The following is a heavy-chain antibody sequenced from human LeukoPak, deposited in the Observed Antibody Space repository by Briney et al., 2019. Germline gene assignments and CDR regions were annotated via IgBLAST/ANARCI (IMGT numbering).Heavy chain of an antibody. V-gene: IGHV3-23*01. J-gene: IGHJ3*01. D-gene: IGHD4-23*01. Sequence: SCAASGFTFSSYAMSWVRQAPGKGLEWVSAISGSGGSTYYADSVKGRFTISRDNSKNTLYLQMNSLRAEDTAVYYCARLRNVGGNPHPFNVWGQGTTVTVSS. CDR3: ARLRNVGGNPHPFNV. CDR1: GFTFSSYA. CDR2: ISGSGGST.